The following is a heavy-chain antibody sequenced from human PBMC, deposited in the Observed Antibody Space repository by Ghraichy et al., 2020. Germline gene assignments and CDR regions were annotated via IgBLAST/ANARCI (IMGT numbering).Heavy chain of an antibody. CDR2: IYYSGST. CDR1: GASISSSSYY. J-gene: IGHJ4*02. V-gene: IGHV4-39*07. Sequence: SETLSLTCTVSGASISSSSYYWGWIRQPPGKGLEWIGSIYYSGSTYYNPSLKSRVTISVDTSKNQFSLKLSSVTAADTAVYYCARDQGGDTAMVTGYFDYWGQGTLVTVSS. CDR3: ARDQGGDTAMVTGYFDY. D-gene: IGHD5-18*01.